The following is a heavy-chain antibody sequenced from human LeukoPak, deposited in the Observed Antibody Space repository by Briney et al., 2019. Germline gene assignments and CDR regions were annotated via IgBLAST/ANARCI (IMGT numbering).Heavy chain of an antibody. D-gene: IGHD3-10*01. V-gene: IGHV4-61*02. CDR2: IYSSGST. CDR1: GGSISSGSYY. J-gene: IGHJ6*03. Sequence: SQTLSLTCTVSGGSISSGSYYWSWIRQPAGKGLEWIGRIYSSGSTNYNPSLKSRVTMSADTSKNQFSLKVSSVTAADTAVYYCARVFDSGSQAYFYYMDVWGKGTTVTISS. CDR3: ARVFDSGSQAYFYYMDV.